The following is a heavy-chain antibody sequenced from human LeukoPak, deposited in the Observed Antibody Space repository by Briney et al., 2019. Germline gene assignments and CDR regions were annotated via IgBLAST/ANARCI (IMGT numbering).Heavy chain of an antibody. CDR1: GDSFSRDGPA. CDR3: ARGMRDYYGMDV. J-gene: IGHJ6*02. CDR2: TYRTSKWYT. Sequence: SQTLSLTCALSGDSFSRDGPAWDWVRQSPWRGLEWLGRTYRTSKWYTNYAESVRSRIVVNPDTSKNQFSLQLNSVTPEDTAVYYCARGMRDYYGMDVWGQGTTVTVSS. V-gene: IGHV6-1*01.